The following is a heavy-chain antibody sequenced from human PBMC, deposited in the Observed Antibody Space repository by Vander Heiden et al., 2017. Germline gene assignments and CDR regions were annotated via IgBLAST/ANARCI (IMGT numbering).Heavy chain of an antibody. Sequence: QVTLKESGPALVKPTQTLTLTCTFSGISLSTSGMRVSWIRQPPGKALEWLARIDWDDDKFYSTSLKTRLTISKDTSKNQVVLTMTNMDPVDTATYYCARAGYSYGYDYFDYWGQGTLVTVSS. J-gene: IGHJ4*02. D-gene: IGHD5-18*01. CDR3: ARAGYSYGYDYFDY. CDR2: IDWDDDK. V-gene: IGHV2-70*04. CDR1: GISLSTSGMR.